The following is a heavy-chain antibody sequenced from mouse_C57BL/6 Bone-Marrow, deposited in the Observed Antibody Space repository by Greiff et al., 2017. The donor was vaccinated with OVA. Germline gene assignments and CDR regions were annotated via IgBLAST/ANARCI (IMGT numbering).Heavy chain of an antibody. Sequence: QVQLQQSGAELVRPGASVTLSCKASGYTFTDYEMHWVKQTPVHGLEWIGAIDTETGGTAYNQKFKGKAIMTADKSSSTAYMEIRSLKSEDSSVYYCTRNTVGGDYWGQGTTLTVSS. CDR2: IDTETGGT. J-gene: IGHJ2*01. CDR3: TRNTVGGDY. CDR1: GYTFTDYE. V-gene: IGHV1-15*01.